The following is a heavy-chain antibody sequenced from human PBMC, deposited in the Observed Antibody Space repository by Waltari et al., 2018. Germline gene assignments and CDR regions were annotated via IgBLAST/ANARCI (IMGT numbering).Heavy chain of an antibody. V-gene: IGHV3-23*01. D-gene: IGHD6-13*01. J-gene: IGHJ1*01. CDR2: ISGSGGST. CDR1: GFTFSSYA. Sequence: EVQLLESGGGLVQPGGSLRLSCAASGFTFSSYAMSWVRQAPGKGLEWVSAISGSGGSTYYADSVKDRFTISRDNSKNTLYLQMNSLRAEDTAVYYCAKVKDSSSWYLAEYFQHWGQGTLVTVSS. CDR3: AKVKDSSSWYLAEYFQH.